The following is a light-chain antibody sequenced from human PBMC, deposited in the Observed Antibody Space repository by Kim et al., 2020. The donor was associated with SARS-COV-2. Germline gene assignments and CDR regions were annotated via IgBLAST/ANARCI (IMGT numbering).Light chain of an antibody. J-gene: IGLJ1*01. Sequence: SPGQTARITCSGDALPKQYAYWYQHKPGQAPLQVIFKDTERPSEIPERFSGSSSGTTVTLTITAAQTEDEADYYCQSADITGTFYVFGTGTKVTVL. CDR1: ALPKQY. CDR3: QSADITGTFYV. CDR2: KDT. V-gene: IGLV3-25*03.